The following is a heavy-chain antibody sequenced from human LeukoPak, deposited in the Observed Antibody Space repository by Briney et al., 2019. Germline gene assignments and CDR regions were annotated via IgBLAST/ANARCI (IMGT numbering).Heavy chain of an antibody. V-gene: IGHV1-18*01. CDR2: ISAYNGNT. CDR3: ARDRQQVRRSAARPTADY. D-gene: IGHD6-6*01. Sequence: VASVKVSCKASGGTFSSYGISWVRQAPGQGLEWMGWISAYNGNTNYAQKLQGRVTMTTDTSTSTAYMELRSLRSDDTAVYYCARDRQQVRRSAARPTADYWGQGTLVTVSS. J-gene: IGHJ4*02. CDR1: GGTFSSYG.